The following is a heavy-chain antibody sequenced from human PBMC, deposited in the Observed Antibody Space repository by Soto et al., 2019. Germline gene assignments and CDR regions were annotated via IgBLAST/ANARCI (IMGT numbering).Heavy chain of an antibody. CDR1: GFTVNNIF. CDR2: ISSDGST. Sequence: EVQVVESGGGLVQPGGSLRLSCAVSGFTVNNIFMTWVRQAPGKGLEWVSVISSDGSTYYADSVKGRFTISRDNSKNTLFLEMRSLRAGDTAVYYCARDIFGGSYVFWHGGQGTLVTVSS. V-gene: IGHV3-66*01. J-gene: IGHJ4*02. CDR3: ARDIFGGSYVFWH. D-gene: IGHD3-3*01.